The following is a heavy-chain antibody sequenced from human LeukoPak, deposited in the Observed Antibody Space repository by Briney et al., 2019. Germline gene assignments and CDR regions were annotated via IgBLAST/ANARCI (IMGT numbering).Heavy chain of an antibody. CDR2: INEDGSIT. D-gene: IGHD1-26*01. Sequence: GGSLRLSCAVSGFTFRTYWMHWVRQVPGEGLVWVSRINEDGSITNYADSVRGRFSISRDNAENTLYLQMNSLRAEDTAVYYCGRDLGGRSGYWGQGTLVTVSS. CDR3: GRDLGGRSGY. J-gene: IGHJ4*02. V-gene: IGHV3-74*01. CDR1: GFTFRTYW.